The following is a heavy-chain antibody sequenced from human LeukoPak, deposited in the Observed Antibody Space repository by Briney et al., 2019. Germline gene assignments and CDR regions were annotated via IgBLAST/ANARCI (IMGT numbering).Heavy chain of an antibody. D-gene: IGHD6-19*01. CDR3: AKAGIGVVGYFDY. Sequence: GGSLRLSCAASGFTFSSYAMSWVRQAPGKGLEWVSTIRGSGGGTYYADSVKGRFTISRDNSKDTLYLQMNSLRDEDTALYYCAKAGIGVVGYFDYWGQGTLVTVSS. V-gene: IGHV3-23*01. CDR2: IRGSGGGT. CDR1: GFTFSSYA. J-gene: IGHJ4*02.